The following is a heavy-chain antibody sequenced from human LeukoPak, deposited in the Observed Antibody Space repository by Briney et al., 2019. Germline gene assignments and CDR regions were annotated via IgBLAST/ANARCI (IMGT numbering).Heavy chain of an antibody. CDR1: GFTFSSYG. Sequence: GGSLRLSCAASGFTFSSYGMHWVRQAPGKGLEWVAVIWYDGSNKYYADSVKGRFTISRDNSKNTLYLQMNSLRAEDTAVYYCARAAADGGANWFDPWGQGTLVTVSS. CDR3: ARAAADGGANWFDP. J-gene: IGHJ5*02. CDR2: IWYDGSNK. V-gene: IGHV3-33*01. D-gene: IGHD3-3*01.